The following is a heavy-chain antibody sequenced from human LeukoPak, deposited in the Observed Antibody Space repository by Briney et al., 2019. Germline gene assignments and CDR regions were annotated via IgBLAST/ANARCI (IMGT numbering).Heavy chain of an antibody. CDR2: ISGSGGST. Sequence: GGSLRLSCAASGFTFSSYAMSWVRQAPGKGLEWVSAISGSGGSTYYADSVKGRFTISRDNSKNTLYLQMNSLRAEDMAVYYCAYSGTTVYYFDYWGQGTLVTVSS. D-gene: IGHD1-26*01. J-gene: IGHJ4*02. V-gene: IGHV3-23*01. CDR3: AYSGTTVYYFDY. CDR1: GFTFSSYA.